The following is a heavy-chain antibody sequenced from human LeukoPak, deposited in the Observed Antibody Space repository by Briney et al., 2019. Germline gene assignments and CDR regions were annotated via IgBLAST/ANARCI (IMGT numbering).Heavy chain of an antibody. J-gene: IGHJ4*02. D-gene: IGHD6-13*01. CDR2: IYYSGST. CDR3: ARNLGGSSWVFDY. V-gene: IGHV4-61*08. CDR1: GGSFSSGGYS. Sequence: SETLSLTCAVSGGSFSSGGYSWSWIRQPPGKGLEWIGYIYYSGSTNYNPSLKSRATISVDTSKNQFSLKLSSVTAADTAVYYCARNLGGSSWVFDYWGQGTLVTVSS.